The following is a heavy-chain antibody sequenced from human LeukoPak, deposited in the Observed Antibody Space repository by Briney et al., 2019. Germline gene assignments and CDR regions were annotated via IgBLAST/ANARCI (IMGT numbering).Heavy chain of an antibody. CDR2: IRYDGSNK. CDR1: GFTFSSYG. CDR3: AKDFQVTMIVPGAFDI. J-gene: IGHJ3*02. Sequence: PGGSLRLSCAASGFTFSSYGMHWVRQAPGKGLEWVAFIRYDGSNKYYADSVKGRFTISRDNSKNTLYLQMNSLRAEDTAVYYCAKDFQVTMIVPGAFDIWGQGTMVTVSS. V-gene: IGHV3-30*02. D-gene: IGHD3-22*01.